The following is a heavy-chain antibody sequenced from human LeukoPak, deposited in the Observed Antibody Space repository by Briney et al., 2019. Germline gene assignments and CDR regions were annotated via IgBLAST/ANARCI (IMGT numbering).Heavy chain of an antibody. V-gene: IGHV3-23*01. J-gene: IGHJ4*02. CDR2: ISGSGDTT. CDR3: AKTVIDTTYYDY. CDR1: GFTFSNYA. D-gene: IGHD3-16*02. Sequence: GGSLRLSCAASGFTFSNYAVNWVRQAPGKGLQWVSAISGSGDTTFYADSVKGRFTISRDNSKSTVYLQMNSLRAEDTALYYCAKTVIDTTYYDYWGQGTRVTVSS.